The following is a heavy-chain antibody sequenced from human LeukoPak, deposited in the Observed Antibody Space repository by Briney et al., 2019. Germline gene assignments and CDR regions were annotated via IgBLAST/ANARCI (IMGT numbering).Heavy chain of an antibody. CDR3: ATGVGSPSWAFDI. D-gene: IGHD1-26*01. J-gene: IGHJ3*02. CDR2: INPSGGST. Sequence: ASVKVSCKASGYTFTSYYMHWVRQAPGQGLEWMGIINPSGGSTSYAQKFQGRVTMTRDASASTVYMELSSLRSEDTAVYYCATGVGSPSWAFDIWGQGTMVTVSS. CDR1: GYTFTSYY. V-gene: IGHV1-46*01.